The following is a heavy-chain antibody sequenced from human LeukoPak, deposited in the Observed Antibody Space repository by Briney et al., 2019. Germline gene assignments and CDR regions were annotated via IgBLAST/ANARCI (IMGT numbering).Heavy chain of an antibody. CDR3: ARHVFHSSSSYYEFFDY. D-gene: IGHD3-22*01. J-gene: IGHJ4*02. CDR2: IYYGGST. Sequence: PSETLSLTCTVSGDSISGSSYYWGGIRQPPGKGLEGIGNIYYGGSTYYNPSLKSRVSISVDTSNNQFSLKLRSVTAADTAVYYCARHVFHSSSSYYEFFDYWGEGTRVTVSS. CDR1: GDSISGSSYY. V-gene: IGHV4-39*01.